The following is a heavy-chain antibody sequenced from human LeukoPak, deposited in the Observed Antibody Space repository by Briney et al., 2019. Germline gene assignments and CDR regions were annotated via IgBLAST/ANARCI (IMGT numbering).Heavy chain of an antibody. J-gene: IGHJ4*02. CDR2: IIPIFGTA. Sequence: SVKVSCKASGGTFSSYAISWVRQPPGQGLEWMGGIIPIFGTANYAQKFQGRVTITTDESTSTAYMELSSLRSEDTAVYCCAGSIWFGEFNAEVVFDYWGQGTLVTVSS. CDR3: AGSIWFGEFNAEVVFDY. CDR1: GGTFSSYA. D-gene: IGHD3-10*01. V-gene: IGHV1-69*05.